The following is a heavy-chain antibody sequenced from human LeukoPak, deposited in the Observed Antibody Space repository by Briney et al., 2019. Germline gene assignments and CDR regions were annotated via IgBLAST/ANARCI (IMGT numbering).Heavy chain of an antibody. Sequence: GASVKVSCKASGYTFTSYGISWVRQAPGHRLEGMGWISAYNGNTNYAQKLQGRVTMTTDRSTSTAYMELRSLKSDDTAVYYCARAGPPSSETFDYWGQGTLVTVSS. V-gene: IGHV1-18*01. J-gene: IGHJ4*02. CDR2: ISAYNGNT. CDR1: GYTFTSYG. CDR3: ARAGPPSSETFDY.